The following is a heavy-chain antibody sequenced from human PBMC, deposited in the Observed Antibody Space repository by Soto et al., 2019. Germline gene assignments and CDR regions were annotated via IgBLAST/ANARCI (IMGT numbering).Heavy chain of an antibody. CDR2: IYYSGST. CDR1: GGSISSGGYY. V-gene: IGHV4-31*03. Sequence: SETLSLTCTVSGGSISSGGYYWSWIRQHPGKGLEWIGYIYYSGSTYYNPSLKSRVTISVDTSKNQFSLKLSSVTAADTAVYYCARGLGDYVWGSYRVNWFDPWGQGTLVTVSS. D-gene: IGHD3-16*02. CDR3: ARGLGDYVWGSYRVNWFDP. J-gene: IGHJ5*02.